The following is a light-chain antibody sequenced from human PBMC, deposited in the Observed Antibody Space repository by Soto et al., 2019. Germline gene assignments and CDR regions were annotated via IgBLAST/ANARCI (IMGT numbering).Light chain of an antibody. CDR1: QSISSW. V-gene: IGKV1-5*01. CDR3: QQYNSYRT. CDR2: DAS. Sequence: DIQMTQSPSTLSASVGDRVTITCRAIQSISSWLAWYQQKPGKAPKLLIYDASSLESGVPSRFSGSGSGTEFTLTISSLQPDDLATYYCQQYNSYRTFGQGTKVEIK. J-gene: IGKJ1*01.